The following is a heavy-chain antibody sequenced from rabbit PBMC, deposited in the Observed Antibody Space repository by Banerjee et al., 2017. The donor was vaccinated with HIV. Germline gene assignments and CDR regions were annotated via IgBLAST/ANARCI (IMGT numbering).Heavy chain of an antibody. J-gene: IGHJ4*01. Sequence: QEQLEESGGDLVKPGASLTLTCTASGFSFSSSYWICWVRQAPGKGLEWIACIWPGSSGSTYYASWVNGRFSVSRSTSLNTVTLQMTSLTAADTATYFCARDLSTSGWSDFALWGPGTLVTVS. D-gene: IGHD4-1*01. CDR1: GFSFSSSYW. CDR2: IWPGSSGST. CDR3: ARDLSTSGWSDFAL. V-gene: IGHV1S45*01.